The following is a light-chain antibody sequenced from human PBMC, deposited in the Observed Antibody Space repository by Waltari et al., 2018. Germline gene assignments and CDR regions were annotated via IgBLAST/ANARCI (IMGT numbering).Light chain of an antibody. V-gene: IGKV1-39*01. Sequence: DIQMTQSPASLAASLGDRVTTICRPSQSVTTSLNWYQQKSGEPPKLLISAASSFQSGVPSRFSGSGSGTDFTLTITHLQPEDVATYFCQQSHSPPFTFGPGTKV. CDR1: QSVTTS. CDR2: AAS. CDR3: QQSHSPPFT. J-gene: IGKJ3*01.